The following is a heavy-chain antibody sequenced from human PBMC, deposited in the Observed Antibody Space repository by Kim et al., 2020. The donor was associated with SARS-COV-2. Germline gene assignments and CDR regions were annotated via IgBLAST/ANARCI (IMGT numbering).Heavy chain of an antibody. J-gene: IGHJ3*01. Sequence: GGSLRLSCAGSGFTFSNYALTWVRQAPGKGLEWVSAISGSGSITNYADSVKGRFTISRDNSKNTLYLQMTSLRVEDTAVYYCAKDPNGDYLGAFDFWGQG. CDR2: ISGSGSIT. CDR3: AKDPNGDYLGAFDF. V-gene: IGHV3-23*01. CDR1: GFTFSNYA. D-gene: IGHD4-17*01.